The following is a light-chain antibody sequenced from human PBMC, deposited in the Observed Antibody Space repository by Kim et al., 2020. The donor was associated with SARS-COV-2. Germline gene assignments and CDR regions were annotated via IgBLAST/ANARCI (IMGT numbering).Light chain of an antibody. J-gene: IGKJ4*01. V-gene: IGKV1-9*01. Sequence: ASVGDRVTITCRASQGIRSYLAWLQQKPGEAPKLLIYAASTLQTGVPSMFSGSGSGTDFTLTISSLQPEDFATYFCQQLNSYPLTFGGGTKVDIK. CDR3: QQLNSYPLT. CDR2: AAS. CDR1: QGIRSY.